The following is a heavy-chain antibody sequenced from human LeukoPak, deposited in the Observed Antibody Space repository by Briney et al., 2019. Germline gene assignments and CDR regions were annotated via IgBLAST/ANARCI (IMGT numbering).Heavy chain of an antibody. V-gene: IGHV5-51*01. CDR1: GYSFTSHW. CDR2: IYPGVSDT. J-gene: IGHJ4*02. Sequence: GESLKISCKGSGYSFTSHWIGWVRQMPGKGLEWMGIIYPGVSDTRYSPSFQGQVTISADKSISTAYLQWNSLKASDTAMYYCAKRINWNVDYWGQGTLVTVSS. CDR3: AKRINWNVDY. D-gene: IGHD1-1*01.